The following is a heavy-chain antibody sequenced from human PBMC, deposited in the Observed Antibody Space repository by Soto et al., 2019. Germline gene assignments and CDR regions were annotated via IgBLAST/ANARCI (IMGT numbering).Heavy chain of an antibody. J-gene: IGHJ4*02. CDR3: ARLESGSYDY. CDR2: IYYSGST. CDR1: GGSISSSSYY. Sequence: SETLSLTCTVSGGSISSSSYYWGWIRQPPGKGLEWIGSIYYSGSTYYNPSLKSRVTISVDTSKNQFSLKLSSVTAADTAVYYCARLESGSYDYWGQGTLVTVSS. V-gene: IGHV4-39*01. D-gene: IGHD1-26*01.